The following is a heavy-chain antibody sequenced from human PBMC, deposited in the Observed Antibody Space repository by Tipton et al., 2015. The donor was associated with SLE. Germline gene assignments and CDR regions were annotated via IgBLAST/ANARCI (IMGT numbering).Heavy chain of an antibody. V-gene: IGHV4-59*08. CDR3: ARLLGPQEGVQGVINEVDY. J-gene: IGHJ4*02. CDR1: GGSISSYY. Sequence: GSLRLSCTVSGGSISSYYWSWIRQTPGKGLEWIGYIYYTGSTKFNPSPKSRVSISLDTAKNQFSLKLSSVTAADTAVYYCARLLGPQEGVQGVINEVDYWGQGTLVTVSS. CDR2: IYYTGST. D-gene: IGHD3-10*01.